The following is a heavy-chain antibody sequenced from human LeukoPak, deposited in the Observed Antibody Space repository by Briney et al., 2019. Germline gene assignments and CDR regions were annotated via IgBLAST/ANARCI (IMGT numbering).Heavy chain of an antibody. D-gene: IGHD3-16*01. J-gene: IGHJ4*02. Sequence: GGSLRLSCEASGFSFSTYAMSWVRQAPGKGLEWVSGIVGGGGSTYYADSVKGRFTISRDDSKNMLYLQMNSLRAEDTAVYYCAKDLGRDYWGQGTLVTVSS. CDR2: IVGGGGST. V-gene: IGHV3-23*01. CDR3: AKDLGRDY. CDR1: GFSFSTYA.